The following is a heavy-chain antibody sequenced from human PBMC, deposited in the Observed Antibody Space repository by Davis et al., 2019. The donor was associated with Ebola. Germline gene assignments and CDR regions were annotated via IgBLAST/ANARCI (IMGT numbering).Heavy chain of an antibody. V-gene: IGHV1-46*01. J-gene: IGHJ5*02. CDR1: SYTFSNYY. Sequence: ASVQVSCKASSYTFSNYYMHWVRQAPGQGLEWMGMINPNDGRTIYAQKFQGRVTVTRDTSTTTVYMDLSSLRSEDTAVYYCARSQSSSWYNREDFWDLWGQGTLVTVSS. CDR2: INPNDGRT. CDR3: ARSQSSSWYNREDFWDL. D-gene: IGHD6-19*01.